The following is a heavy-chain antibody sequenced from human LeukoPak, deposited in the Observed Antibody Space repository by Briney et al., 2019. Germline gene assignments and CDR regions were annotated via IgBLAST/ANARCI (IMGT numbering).Heavy chain of an antibody. CDR2: IYYSGST. CDR3: ASRKLGNDY. V-gene: IGHV4-59*01. CDR1: GGSISSYY. Sequence: SETLSLTCTVSGGSISSYYWSWIRQPPGKGLEWIGYIYYSGSTSYNPSLKSRVTISADTSKNQFSLKLSSVTAADTAVYYCASRKLGNDYWGQETLVTVSS. D-gene: IGHD7-27*01. J-gene: IGHJ4*02.